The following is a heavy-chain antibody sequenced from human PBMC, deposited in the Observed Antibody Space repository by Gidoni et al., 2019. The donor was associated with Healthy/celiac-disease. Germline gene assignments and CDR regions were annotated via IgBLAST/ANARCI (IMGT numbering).Heavy chain of an antibody. CDR3: ARVRDTWELYYMDV. CDR1: GRSISSYY. Sequence: QVQLQASGPGLVKPSETLSLTCTVSGRSISSYYWRWIRQPPGKGLEWIGYIYDSGSTNYNPSLKSRVTISVDTSKNQFALKLSSVTAADTAVYYCARVRDTWELYYMDVWGKGTTVTVSS. CDR2: IYDSGST. V-gene: IGHV4-59*01. D-gene: IGHD1-26*01. J-gene: IGHJ6*03.